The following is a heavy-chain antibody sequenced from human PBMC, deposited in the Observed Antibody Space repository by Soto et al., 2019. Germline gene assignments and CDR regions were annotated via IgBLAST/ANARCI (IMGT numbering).Heavy chain of an antibody. CDR3: ARDLSPGLFDY. CDR2: IIPIFGTA. CDR1: GGTFSSYA. D-gene: IGHD3-3*02. Sequence: GASVKVSCKASGGTFSSYAISWVRQAPGQGLEWMGGIIPIFGTANYAQKFQGRVTMTRDTSTSTVCMELSSLRSEDTAVYYCARDLSPGLFDYWGQGTLVTVSS. V-gene: IGHV1-69*05. J-gene: IGHJ4*02.